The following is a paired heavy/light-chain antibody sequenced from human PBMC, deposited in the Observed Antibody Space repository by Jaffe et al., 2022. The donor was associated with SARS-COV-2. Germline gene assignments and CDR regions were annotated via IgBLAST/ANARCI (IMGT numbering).Light chain of an antibody. J-gene: IGKJ3*01. CDR1: QSVTTN. Sequence: ETVMTQSPATLSLSPGESATLSCRASQSVTTNLAWYQQKPGQAPRLLIYHASTRDTGIPARFSGSGSGTEFTLTISSLQSEDFVVYYCQQYNNWPFTFGPGTTVDFK. CDR2: HAS. V-gene: IGKV3-15*01. CDR3: QQYNNWPFT.
Heavy chain of an antibody. D-gene: IGHD4-17*01. V-gene: IGHV4-61*02. J-gene: IGHJ4*02. CDR3: ARHYADSVAVLYY. CDR2: IYTSGST. CDR1: GASISSHNYY. Sequence: QVQLQESGPGLVKPSQTLSLTCTVSGASISSHNYYWSWIRQSAGEGLEWIGRIYTSGSTNYNPSLQSRLTISLDMSKNQFSLKLSSVTAADTAVYYCARHYADSVAVLYYWGQGTLVTVSS.